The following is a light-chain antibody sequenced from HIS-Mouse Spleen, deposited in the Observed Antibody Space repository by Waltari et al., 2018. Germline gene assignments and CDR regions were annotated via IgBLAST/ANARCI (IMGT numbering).Light chain of an antibody. J-gene: IGLJ2*01. Sequence: QSALTQPPSASGSPGQSVTIPCTGTSSAVGGYNSVSWYQQHPGKAPKRMIYEVSKRPSGVPDRFSGSKSGNTASLTVSGLQAEDEADYYCSSYAGSNNLVFGGGTKLTVL. CDR1: SSAVGGYNS. CDR2: EVS. CDR3: SSYAGSNNLV. V-gene: IGLV2-8*01.